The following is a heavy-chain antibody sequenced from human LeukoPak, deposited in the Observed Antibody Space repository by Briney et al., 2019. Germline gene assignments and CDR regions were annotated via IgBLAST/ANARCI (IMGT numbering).Heavy chain of an antibody. CDR1: GYTFTSYA. CDR3: ASSWAYDSSVWYYYGMDV. D-gene: IGHD3-22*01. V-gene: IGHV7-4-1*02. CDR2: INTNTGNP. Sequence: ASVTVSCTASGYTFTSYAMNWVRQAPGQGLEWMGWINTNTGNPTYAQGFTGRFVFSLDTSVSTAYLQISGLKAEDTAVYYCASSWAYDSSVWYYYGMDVWGQGTTVTVSS. J-gene: IGHJ6*02.